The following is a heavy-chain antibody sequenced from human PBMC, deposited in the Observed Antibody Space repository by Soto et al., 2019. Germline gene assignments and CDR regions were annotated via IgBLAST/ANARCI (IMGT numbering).Heavy chain of an antibody. D-gene: IGHD1-7*01. J-gene: IGHJ4*02. CDR2: IYRTGST. Sequence: VSGGSFTSNNWWTWVRQPPGQGLEWIGEIYRTGSTNYNPSLKSRVTISLDKSENQFSLKVTSLTAADTAVYYCASRDPGTSVDYWGQGTLVTVSS. CDR3: ASRDPGTSVDY. V-gene: IGHV4-4*02. CDR1: GGSFTSNNW.